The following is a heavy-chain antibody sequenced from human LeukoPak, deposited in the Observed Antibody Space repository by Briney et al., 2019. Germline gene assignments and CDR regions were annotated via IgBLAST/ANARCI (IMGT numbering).Heavy chain of an antibody. D-gene: IGHD3-10*01. CDR3: ANLYGSGIYYNADY. J-gene: IGHJ4*02. Sequence: GGSLRLSCAASGFTFSSYAMSWVRQAPGKGLEWVSSISDSGGRTYYADSVKGRFTISRDNSKNTLYLQMNSLRAEDTAVYYCANLYGSGIYYNADYWGQGTLVTVSS. V-gene: IGHV3-23*01. CDR1: GFTFSSYA. CDR2: ISDSGGRT.